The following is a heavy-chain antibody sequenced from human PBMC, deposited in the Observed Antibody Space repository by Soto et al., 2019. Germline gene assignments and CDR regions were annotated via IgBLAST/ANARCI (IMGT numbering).Heavy chain of an antibody. Sequence: QVQLVQSGAEVKKPGASVKVSCKASGYTFTSYGVSWVRQAPGQGLEWMGWISGYNGNTNYAQKLQGRVTMTTDTSTSTAYMEVRSLRSDDTGVYYCARAGKYYYGSGSPYFYGMDVWGQGITVTVSS. D-gene: IGHD3-10*01. V-gene: IGHV1-18*04. CDR1: GYTFTSYG. CDR3: ARAGKYYYGSGSPYFYGMDV. CDR2: ISGYNGNT. J-gene: IGHJ6*02.